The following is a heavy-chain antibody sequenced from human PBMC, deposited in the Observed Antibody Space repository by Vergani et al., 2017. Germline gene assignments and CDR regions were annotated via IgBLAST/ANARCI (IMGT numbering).Heavy chain of an antibody. J-gene: IGHJ3*01. Sequence: QVQLQESGPGLVKPSQTLSLTCTVSGASINNDFYYWHWIRQPAGKGLEWIGRIYVSGITDYNSSLQSRVSMSVDTSQNQFSLTLTSVTAADTAVYYCARDNKQLRPRAFYLWGQGTMVTVSS. CDR1: GASINNDFYY. CDR3: ARDNKQLRPRAFYL. V-gene: IGHV4-61*02. CDR2: IYVSGIT. D-gene: IGHD4-23*01.